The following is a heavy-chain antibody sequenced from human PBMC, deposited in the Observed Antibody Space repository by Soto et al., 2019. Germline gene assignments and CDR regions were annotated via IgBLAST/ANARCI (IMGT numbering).Heavy chain of an antibody. CDR2: ISGSGGST. V-gene: IGHV3-23*01. Sequence: SGGSLRLSCAASGFTFSSYAMSWVRQAPGKGLEWVSAISGSGGSTYYADSVKGRFTISRDNSKNTLYLQMNSLRAEDTAVYYCAKSPVFGVVIIRNFDDWGQGTLVTVSS. CDR3: AKSPVFGVVIIRNFDD. J-gene: IGHJ4*02. D-gene: IGHD3-3*01. CDR1: GFTFSSYA.